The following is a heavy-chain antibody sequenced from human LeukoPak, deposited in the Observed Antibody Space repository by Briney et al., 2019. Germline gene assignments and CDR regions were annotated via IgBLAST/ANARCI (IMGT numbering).Heavy chain of an antibody. Sequence: PSQTLSLTCAVSGGSISSGGYSWLWIRQPPGKGLEWIRYIYHSGSTYYNPSLKSRVTISVDTSKNQFSLKLSSVTAADTAVYYCARNQKGFDYWGQGTLVTVSS. D-gene: IGHD1-14*01. V-gene: IGHV4-30-2*02. J-gene: IGHJ4*02. CDR2: IYHSGST. CDR1: GGSISSGGYS. CDR3: ARNQKGFDY.